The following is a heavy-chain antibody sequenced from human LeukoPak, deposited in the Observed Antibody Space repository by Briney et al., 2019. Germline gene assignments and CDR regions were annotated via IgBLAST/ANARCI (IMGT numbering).Heavy chain of an antibody. CDR1: GASVSGSNYY. CDR2: IYSSGST. J-gene: IGHJ5*02. V-gene: IGHV4-39*01. CDR3: ARHSSMGYSSGWRLYNWFDP. Sequence: SETLSLTCAVSGASVSGSNYYWGWIRQPPGKGLEWIGNIYSSGSTYYNASLQSRVTISIDTSKNQFSLRLNSVTAADTAVYYCARHSSMGYSSGWRLYNWFDPWGQGTLVTVSS. D-gene: IGHD6-19*01.